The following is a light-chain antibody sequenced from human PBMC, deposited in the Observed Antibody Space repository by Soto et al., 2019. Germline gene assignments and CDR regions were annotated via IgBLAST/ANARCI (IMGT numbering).Light chain of an antibody. CDR3: QQANRFPLT. Sequence: DIKMTQSPSTLSGSVGDRVTITCRASQTISSWLAWYQQKPGKAPKLLIYAASTLQSGVPSRFSGSGTGTEFTLTINSLQPEDFAVYYCQQANRFPLTFGGGTKVDIK. V-gene: IGKV1-12*01. CDR2: AAS. J-gene: IGKJ4*01. CDR1: QTISSW.